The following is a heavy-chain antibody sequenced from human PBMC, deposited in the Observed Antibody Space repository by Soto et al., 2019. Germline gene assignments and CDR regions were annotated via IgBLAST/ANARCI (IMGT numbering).Heavy chain of an antibody. J-gene: IGHJ3*02. CDR3: ARARHCGGDCSAFDI. CDR2: IYYSGST. V-gene: IGHV4-31*03. Sequence: SETLSLTCPVSGGSISGGGYYWSWLRQHPGKGLEWIGYIYYSGSTYYNPSLKSRVTISVDTSKNQFSLKLSSVTAADTAVYYCARARHCGGDCSAFDIWGQGTMVNVSS. D-gene: IGHD2-21*02. CDR1: GGSISGGGYY.